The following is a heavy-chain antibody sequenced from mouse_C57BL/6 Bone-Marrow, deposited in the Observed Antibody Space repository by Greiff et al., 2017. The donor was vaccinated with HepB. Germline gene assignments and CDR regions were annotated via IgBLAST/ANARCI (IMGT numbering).Heavy chain of an antibody. CDR1: GFSLTSYG. Sequence: VKLMESGPGLVQPSQSLSITCTVSGFSLTSYGVHWVRQSPGKGLEWLGVIWSGGSTDYNAAFISRLSISKDNSKSQVFFKMNSLQADDTAIYYCARNGGTTTVVSYWYFDVWGTGTTVTVSS. D-gene: IGHD1-1*01. CDR3: ARNGGTTTVVSYWYFDV. J-gene: IGHJ1*03. CDR2: IWSGGST. V-gene: IGHV2-2*01.